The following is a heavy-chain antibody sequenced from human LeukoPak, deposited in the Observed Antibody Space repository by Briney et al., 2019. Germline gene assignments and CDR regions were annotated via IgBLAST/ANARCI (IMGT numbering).Heavy chain of an antibody. V-gene: IGHV1-18*01. Sequence: ASVKVSCKASGYTFTSYGISWVRQAPGQGLEWMGWIRPYNGNTNYAQKLQGRVTMTTDTSTSTAYMELRSLRSDDSAIYYCARDVEMYYDSSAFGDYWGQGTLVTVSS. J-gene: IGHJ4*02. D-gene: IGHD3-22*01. CDR3: ARDVEMYYDSSAFGDY. CDR2: IRPYNGNT. CDR1: GYTFTSYG.